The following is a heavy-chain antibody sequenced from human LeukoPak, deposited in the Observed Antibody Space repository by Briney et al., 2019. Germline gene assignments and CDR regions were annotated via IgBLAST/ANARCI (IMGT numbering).Heavy chain of an antibody. V-gene: IGHV1-69*13. CDR2: IIPVFSTA. CDR1: GGTFSSYA. CDR3: ARGHSSSSEYFQH. Sequence: ASVKVSCKASGGTFSSYAISWVRQAPGQGFEWMGAIIPVFSTANYAQQFQGRVTITADESTSTAYMELSSLRSEDTAVYCCARGHSSSSEYFQHWGQGTLVTVSS. D-gene: IGHD6-6*01. J-gene: IGHJ1*01.